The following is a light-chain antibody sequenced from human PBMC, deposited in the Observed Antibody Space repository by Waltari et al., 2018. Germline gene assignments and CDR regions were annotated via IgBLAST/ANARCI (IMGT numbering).Light chain of an antibody. CDR3: AAWDDTVKSVL. Sequence: QSILTQPPSESGPPGQTVTISCSGHISNLGTNPPSWFQQVPGTAPKVLIYKDDRRPSGVPDRFSASKSGTSASLAISGLRSDDEADYYCAAWDDTVKSVLFGGGTKLTVL. V-gene: IGLV1-47*01. CDR1: ISNLGTNP. CDR2: KDD. J-gene: IGLJ2*01.